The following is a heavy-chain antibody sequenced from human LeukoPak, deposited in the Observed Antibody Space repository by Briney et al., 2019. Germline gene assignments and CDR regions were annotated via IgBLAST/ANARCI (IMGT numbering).Heavy chain of an antibody. Sequence: SETLSLTCTVSGFSISSGYYWGWIRQPPGKGLEWIGIIYHSGSTYYKPSLKSRVTISVDTSKNQFSLKLSSATAADTAVYYCARAGYYYDSSGYFFDYWGQGTLVTVSS. J-gene: IGHJ4*02. CDR2: IYHSGST. D-gene: IGHD3-22*01. CDR1: GFSISSGYY. V-gene: IGHV4-38-2*02. CDR3: ARAGYYYDSSGYFFDY.